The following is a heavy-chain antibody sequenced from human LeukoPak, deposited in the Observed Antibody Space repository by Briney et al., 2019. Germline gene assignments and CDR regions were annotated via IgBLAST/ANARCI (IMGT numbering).Heavy chain of an antibody. CDR3: ARTYSSSSYSPFDY. V-gene: IGHV3-53*01. D-gene: IGHD6-13*01. CDR2: IYYGGST. CDR1: GFIVSNNY. J-gene: IGHJ4*02. Sequence: GGSLRLSCAASGFIVSNNYMNWVRQAPGKGLEWVSVIYYGGSTYYGDSVKGRFTISRDNSKNTVYLQMNSLRAEDTAVYYCARTYSSSSYSPFDYWGQGTLVTVSS.